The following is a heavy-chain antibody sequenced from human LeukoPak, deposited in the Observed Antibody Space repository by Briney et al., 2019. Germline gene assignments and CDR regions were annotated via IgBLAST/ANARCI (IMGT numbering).Heavy chain of an antibody. Sequence: PGGSLRLSCAASGFTLINYAMSWVRQAPGKGLEWVSGDSGTGFSKHYTDSVKGRFTISRDNAKNSLFLQMNSLRAEDTAIYYCATYVKWAAGDVWGQGTTVSVSS. D-gene: IGHD1-26*01. V-gene: IGHV3-23*01. CDR2: DSGTGFSK. CDR1: GFTLINYA. J-gene: IGHJ6*02. CDR3: ATYVKWAAGDV.